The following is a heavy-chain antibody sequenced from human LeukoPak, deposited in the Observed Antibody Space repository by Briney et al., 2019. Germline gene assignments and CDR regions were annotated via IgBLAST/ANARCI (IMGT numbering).Heavy chain of an antibody. J-gene: IGHJ3*02. CDR2: VYYCGAT. CDR1: GVSLSGHF. V-gene: IGHV4-59*11. Sequence: PSDTLSLTCTVSGVSLSGHFGKWIRQTPGQGRESVAYVYYCGATNSNPSLKSRVTISADTSKKQFSLKLTSVTAADTAVYDCARGSVVRGGLEAYAFDIWDQGTMVTVSS. CDR3: ARGSVVRGGLEAYAFDI. D-gene: IGHD6-6*01.